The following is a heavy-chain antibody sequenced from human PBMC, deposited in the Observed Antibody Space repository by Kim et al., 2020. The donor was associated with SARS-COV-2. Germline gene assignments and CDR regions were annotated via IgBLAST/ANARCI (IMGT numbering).Heavy chain of an antibody. CDR3: ARSLTGTTTNY. D-gene: IGHD1-7*01. Sequence: GGSLRLSCVASGFTFSSFWMNWVRQAPGKGLEWVANIKHDGSEKYYVDSVKGRFTISRDNAKNSMYLQMNSLRAEDTAMYYCARSLTGTTTNYWGQGSLVTVSS. V-gene: IGHV3-7*03. CDR2: IKHDGSEK. CDR1: GFTFSSFW. J-gene: IGHJ4*02.